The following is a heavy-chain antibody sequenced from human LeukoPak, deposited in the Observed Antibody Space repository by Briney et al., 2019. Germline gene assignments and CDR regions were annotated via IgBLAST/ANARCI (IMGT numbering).Heavy chain of an antibody. CDR2: ISWNSGSI. Sequence: SGGSLRLSCAASGFTFDDYAMRWVRHAPGKGLEWVSGISWNSGSIGYADSVKGRFTISRDNAKNSLYLQMNSLRAEDTALYYCAKGTYSGSYANAFDIWGQGTMVTVSS. CDR1: GFTFDDYA. V-gene: IGHV3-9*01. J-gene: IGHJ3*02. CDR3: AKGTYSGSYANAFDI. D-gene: IGHD1-26*01.